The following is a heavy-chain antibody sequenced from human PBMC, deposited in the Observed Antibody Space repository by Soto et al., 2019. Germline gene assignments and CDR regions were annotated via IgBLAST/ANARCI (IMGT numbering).Heavy chain of an antibody. D-gene: IGHD1-26*01. V-gene: IGHV1-46*01. CDR3: AGTTTHAKMEVY. Sequence: QVQLVQSGAEVKKPGASVKVSCKASGYTFTSYYMHWVRQAPGQGLEWMGIINPSGGSTSYAQKFKGRVTMTRDTSTSTVYMELSSLRSEDTAVYYCAGTTTHAKMEVYWGQGTLVTVSS. CDR2: INPSGGST. CDR1: GYTFTSYY. J-gene: IGHJ4*02.